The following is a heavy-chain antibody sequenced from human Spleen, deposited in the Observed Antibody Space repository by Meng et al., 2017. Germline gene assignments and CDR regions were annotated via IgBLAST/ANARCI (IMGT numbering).Heavy chain of an antibody. CDR1: GFTFSSYG. D-gene: IGHD2-8*01. V-gene: IGHV3-30*19. Sequence: GESLKISCAASGFTFSSYGMHWVRQAPGKGLEWVAVISYDGSNKYYADSVKGRFTISRDNSKNTLYLQMNSLRGEDTAVYFCATMSGNPVYYSYGMDVWGQGTTVTVSS. CDR2: ISYDGSNK. J-gene: IGHJ6*02. CDR3: ATMSGNPVYYSYGMDV.